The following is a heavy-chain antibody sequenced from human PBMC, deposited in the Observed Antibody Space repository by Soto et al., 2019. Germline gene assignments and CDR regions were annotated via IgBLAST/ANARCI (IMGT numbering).Heavy chain of an antibody. D-gene: IGHD6-19*01. CDR3: TASSGWYNAFDI. Sequence: EVQLLESGGGLVQPGGSLRLSCAASGFTFSSYAMSWVRQAPGKGLEWVSAISGSGGSTYYADSVKGRFTISRDNSKITLYLQMNILRAEDTAVYYCTASSGWYNAFDIWGQGTMVTVSS. J-gene: IGHJ3*02. V-gene: IGHV3-23*01. CDR2: ISGSGGST. CDR1: GFTFSSYA.